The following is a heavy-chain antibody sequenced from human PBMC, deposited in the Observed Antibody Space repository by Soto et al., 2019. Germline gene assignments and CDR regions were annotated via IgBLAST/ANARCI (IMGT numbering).Heavy chain of an antibody. Sequence: GSLRLSCAASGFTFSSYAMHWVRQAPGKGLEWVAVISYDGSNKYYADSVQGRFTISRDNSKNTLYLQMNSLRAEDTAVYYCARSHGDSTPFDYWGQGTLVTVSS. D-gene: IGHD4-17*01. V-gene: IGHV3-30-3*01. CDR2: ISYDGSNK. CDR1: GFTFSSYA. J-gene: IGHJ4*02. CDR3: ARSHGDSTPFDY.